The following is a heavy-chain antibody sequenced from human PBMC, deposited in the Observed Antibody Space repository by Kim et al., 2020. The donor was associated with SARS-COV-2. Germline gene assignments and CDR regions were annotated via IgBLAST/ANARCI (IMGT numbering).Heavy chain of an antibody. V-gene: IGHV3-23*01. D-gene: IGHD2-2*01. CDR2: ISGSGGST. CDR3: AKRGGCSSTSCYANYYYSGIDV. Sequence: GGSLRLSCAASGFTFSSYAMSWVRQAPGKGLEWVSAISGSGGSTYYADSVKGRFTISRDNSKNTLYLQMNSLRAEDTAVYYCAKRGGCSSTSCYANYYYSGIDVWGQGTPVTVSS. J-gene: IGHJ6*02. CDR1: GFTFSSYA.